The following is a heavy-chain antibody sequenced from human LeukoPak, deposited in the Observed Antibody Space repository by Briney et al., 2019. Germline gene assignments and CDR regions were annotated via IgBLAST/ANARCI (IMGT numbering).Heavy chain of an antibody. CDR3: ASIDTAMGYIDY. D-gene: IGHD5-18*01. Sequence: SETLSLTCAVYGGSFSGYYWSWIRQPPGKGLEWIGEINHSGSTNYNPSLKSRVTISVDTSKNQFSLKLSSVTAADTAVYYCASIDTAMGYIDYWGQGTLVTVSS. J-gene: IGHJ4*02. CDR2: INHSGST. V-gene: IGHV4-34*01. CDR1: GGSFSGYY.